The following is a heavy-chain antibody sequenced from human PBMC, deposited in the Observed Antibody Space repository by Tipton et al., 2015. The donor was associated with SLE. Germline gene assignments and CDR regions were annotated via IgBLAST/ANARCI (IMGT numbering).Heavy chain of an antibody. CDR2: IYYSGST. Sequence: LRLSCTVSGGSISSYYWSWIRQPPGKGLEWIGYIYYSGSTNYNPSLKSRVTISVDTSKNQFSLKLSSVTAADTAVYYCAHGSNRFPSYFDYWGQGTLVTVSS. CDR1: GGSISSYY. V-gene: IGHV4-59*12. D-gene: IGHD1-14*01. CDR3: AHGSNRFPSYFDY. J-gene: IGHJ4*02.